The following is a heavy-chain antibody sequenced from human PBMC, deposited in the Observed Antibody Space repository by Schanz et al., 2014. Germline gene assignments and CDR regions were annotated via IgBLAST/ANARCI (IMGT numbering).Heavy chain of an antibody. CDR3: ARDEGRDGYNLAFDV. J-gene: IGHJ3*01. D-gene: IGHD5-12*01. Sequence: EEQVVESGGGLVQPGRSLRLSCAVSGFSVSTNYMSWVRQAPGKGLEWVSTVYMSAASTRYADSVKGRFIISRDSSKNTLFLQMNSLRPEDTALYFCARDEGRDGYNLAFDVWGQGTLVTVSS. CDR2: VYMSAAST. CDR1: GFSVSTNY. V-gene: IGHV3-53*01.